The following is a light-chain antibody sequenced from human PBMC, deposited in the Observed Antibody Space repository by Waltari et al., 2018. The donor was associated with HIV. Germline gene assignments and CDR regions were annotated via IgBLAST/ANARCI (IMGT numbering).Light chain of an antibody. CDR1: QSVLYSSNNKNY. J-gene: IGKJ3*01. Sequence: DIVMTQSPDSLAVSLGERATINCKSSQSVLYSSNNKNYLAWYQQKPGQPPKLLIYWASTREARVPDRFSGSGSGTDCTLTLSSLQAEDVAVYYCQQYYSTPLTFGPGTKVDIK. CDR2: WAS. CDR3: QQYYSTPLT. V-gene: IGKV4-1*01.